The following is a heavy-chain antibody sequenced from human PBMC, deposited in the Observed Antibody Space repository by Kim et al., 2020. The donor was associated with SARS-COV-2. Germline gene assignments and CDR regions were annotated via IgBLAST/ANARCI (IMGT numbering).Heavy chain of an antibody. CDR2: IIPIFGTA. D-gene: IGHD6-13*01. CDR3: AREGSSSWSYYYYYGMDV. Sequence: SVKVSCKASGGTFSSYAISWVRQAPGQGLEWMGGIIPIFGTANYAQKFQGRVTITADESTSTAYMELSSLRSEDTAVYYCAREGSSSWSYYYYYGMDVWGQGTTVTVSS. CDR1: GGTFSSYA. J-gene: IGHJ6*02. V-gene: IGHV1-69*13.